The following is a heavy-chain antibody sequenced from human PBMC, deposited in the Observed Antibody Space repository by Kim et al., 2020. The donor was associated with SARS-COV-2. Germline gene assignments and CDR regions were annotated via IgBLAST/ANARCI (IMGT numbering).Heavy chain of an antibody. CDR2: ISYDGSNK. J-gene: IGHJ6*01. CDR1: GFTFSSYA. Sequence: GGSLRLSCAASGFTFSSYAMHWVRQAPGKGLEWVAVISYDGSNKYYADSVKGRFTISRDNSKNTLYLQMNSLRAEDTAVYYCARRNEMATIYYYYGMDV. V-gene: IGHV3-30-3*01. D-gene: IGHD5-12*01. CDR3: ARRNEMATIYYYYGMDV.